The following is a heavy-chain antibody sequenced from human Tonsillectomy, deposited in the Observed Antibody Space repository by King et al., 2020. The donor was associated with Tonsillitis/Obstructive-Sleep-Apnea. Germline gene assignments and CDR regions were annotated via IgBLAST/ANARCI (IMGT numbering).Heavy chain of an antibody. J-gene: IGHJ4*02. Sequence: DQLVQSGGALVQPGGSLRLSCGASGLTFSSYAMSWVRQAPGKGLEGVLAIRGSGGRTDYADSVMGRFTIPRDNSKYTRHLQMNSLRAEDTAVYYCAKDKDCSGGSCYEGDYWGQGTLVTVSS. D-gene: IGHD2-15*01. CDR2: IRGSGGRT. V-gene: IGHV3-23*04. CDR1: GLTFSSYA. CDR3: AKDKDCSGGSCYEGDY.